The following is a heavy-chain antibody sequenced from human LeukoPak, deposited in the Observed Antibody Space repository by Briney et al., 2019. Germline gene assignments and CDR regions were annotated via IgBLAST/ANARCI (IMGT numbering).Heavy chain of an antibody. Sequence: PSETLSLTCTVSGGSISSYYWSWIRQSAGKGLEWIGRIYTSGSTNYNPSLKSRVTMSVDTSKNQFSLKLIDVTDADTDVYYCARAWVPAAPNWFDPWGQGTLVTVSS. V-gene: IGHV4-4*07. CDR1: GGSISSYY. CDR3: ARAWVPAAPNWFDP. CDR2: IYTSGST. J-gene: IGHJ5*02. D-gene: IGHD2-2*01.